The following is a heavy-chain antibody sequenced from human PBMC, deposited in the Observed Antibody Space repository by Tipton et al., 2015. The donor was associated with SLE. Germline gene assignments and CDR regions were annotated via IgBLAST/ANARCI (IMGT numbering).Heavy chain of an antibody. Sequence: SLRLSCAASGFTFTTSWMSWVRQAPGKGLEWGANINPDGSEKYYVDSVKGRFTIFRDNAEKSLYLQMNSLRVEDTAIYYCPRGQNWGGGIDYWGPGTLVTVSS. CDR3: PRGQNWGGGIDY. D-gene: IGHD3-16*01. J-gene: IGHJ4*02. V-gene: IGHV3-7*01. CDR1: GFTFTTSW. CDR2: INPDGSEK.